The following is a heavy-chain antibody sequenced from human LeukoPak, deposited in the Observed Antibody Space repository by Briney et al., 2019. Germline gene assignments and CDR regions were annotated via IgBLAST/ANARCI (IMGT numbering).Heavy chain of an antibody. Sequence: SETLSLTCTVSGGSISSYYWSWIRQPPGKGLEWIGYIYYSGSANYNPSLKSRVTISVDTSKNQFSLKLSSVTAADTAVYYCARALNWFDPWGQGTLVTVSS. CDR2: IYYSGSA. CDR1: GGSISSYY. CDR3: ARALNWFDP. V-gene: IGHV4-59*01. J-gene: IGHJ5*02.